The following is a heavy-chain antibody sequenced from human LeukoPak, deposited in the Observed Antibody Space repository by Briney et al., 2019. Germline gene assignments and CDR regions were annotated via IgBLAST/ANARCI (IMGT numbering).Heavy chain of an antibody. D-gene: IGHD2-2*01. CDR3: ARSHCSSTSCYSRDRAFDY. CDR2: IYSGGST. CDR1: GFTVSSNY. Sequence: GGSLRLSCPASGFTVSSNYMSWVRQAPGKGLEWVSVIYSGGSTYYADSVKGRFTISRHNSKNTLYLQMNSLRAEDTAVYYCARSHCSSTSCYSRDRAFDYWGQGTLVTVSS. J-gene: IGHJ4*02. V-gene: IGHV3-53*04.